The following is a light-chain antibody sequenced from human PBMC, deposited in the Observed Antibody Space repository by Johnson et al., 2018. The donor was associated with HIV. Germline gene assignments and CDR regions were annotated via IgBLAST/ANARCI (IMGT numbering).Light chain of an antibody. CDR2: ENN. CDR1: SSNIGTNY. J-gene: IGLJ1*01. Sequence: QSVLTQPPSVSAAPGQKVTISCSGSSSNIGTNYVSWYQQLPGTAPKLLMFENNQRPSGIPDRFSGSKSGTSATLGITGLQTGDEADYYCGTWDTSLSAYVFGTGTKVTVL. V-gene: IGLV1-51*02. CDR3: GTWDTSLSAYV.